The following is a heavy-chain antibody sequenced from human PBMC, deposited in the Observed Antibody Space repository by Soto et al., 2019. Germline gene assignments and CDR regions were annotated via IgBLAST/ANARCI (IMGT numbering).Heavy chain of an antibody. CDR1: GFTFSSYG. Sequence: QVQLVESGGGVVQPGRSLRLSCAASGFTFSSYGMHWVRQAPGKGLEWVAVIWYDGSNKYYADSVKGRFTISRDNSKNTLYLQMNSLRAEDTAVYYCATAEPLYDYSNYNTPPFGYWGQGTLVTVSS. D-gene: IGHD4-4*01. V-gene: IGHV3-33*01. CDR2: IWYDGSNK. CDR3: ATAEPLYDYSNYNTPPFGY. J-gene: IGHJ4*02.